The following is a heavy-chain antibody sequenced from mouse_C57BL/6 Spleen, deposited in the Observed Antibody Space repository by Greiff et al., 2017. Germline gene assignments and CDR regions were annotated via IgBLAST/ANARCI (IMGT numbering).Heavy chain of an antibody. D-gene: IGHD1-1*01. CDR3: ARYYDGSSNYAMDY. CDR2: ISYDGSN. V-gene: IGHV3-6*01. Sequence: EVKVEESGPGLVKPSQSLSLTCSVTGYSITSGYYWYWIRQFPGNKLELMGYISYDGSNNYNPSLKNRISITRDTSNNQFFLKLKSVTTEDTATYYCARYYDGSSNYAMDYWGQGTSVTVSS. CDR1: GYSITSGYY. J-gene: IGHJ4*01.